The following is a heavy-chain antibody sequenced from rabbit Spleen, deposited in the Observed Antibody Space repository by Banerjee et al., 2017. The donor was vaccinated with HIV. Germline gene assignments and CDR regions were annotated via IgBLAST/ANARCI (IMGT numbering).Heavy chain of an antibody. CDR2: IDPVFGIT. V-gene: IGHV1S47*01. CDR3: ARRNIGNYGNYAGAYNL. CDR1: GFDFSRYG. Sequence: QEQLVESGGGLVQPGGSLKLSCKGSGFDFSRYGVSWVRQAPGKGLEWIGYIDPVFGITYYANWVNGRFSISRENAQNTVFLQMTSLTAADTATYFCARRNIGNYGNYAGAYNLWGQGTLVTVS. J-gene: IGHJ4*01. D-gene: IGHD4-2*01.